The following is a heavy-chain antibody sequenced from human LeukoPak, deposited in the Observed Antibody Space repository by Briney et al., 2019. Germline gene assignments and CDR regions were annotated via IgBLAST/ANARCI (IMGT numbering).Heavy chain of an antibody. V-gene: IGHV3-30*18. CDR3: AKDGPYRDGHNNDYFDY. CDR2: ISHDGGLK. J-gene: IGHJ4*02. Sequence: GGSLRLSCAASGFTFSNYGMHWVRQAPGKGLEWVAVISHDGGLKYYADSVQGRFTVSRDNSQNTLYLQMNSLRTEDTAVYYCAKDGPYRDGHNNDYFDYWGQGSLVTVSS. CDR1: GFTFSNYG. D-gene: IGHD5-24*01.